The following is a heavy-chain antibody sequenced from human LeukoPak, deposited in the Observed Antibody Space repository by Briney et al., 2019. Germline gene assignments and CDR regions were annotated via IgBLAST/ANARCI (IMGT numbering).Heavy chain of an antibody. CDR1: GYTFTSYG. CDR2: ISAYNGNT. Sequence: GASVKVSCKASGYTFTSYGISWVRQAPGQGLEWMGWISAYNGNTNYAQKLQGRVTMTTDTSTSTAYMELRSLRSDDTAVYYCARSGYSGYDSRYYYYYGMDVWGKGTTVTVSS. V-gene: IGHV1-18*04. D-gene: IGHD5-12*01. J-gene: IGHJ6*04. CDR3: ARSGYSGYDSRYYYYYGMDV.